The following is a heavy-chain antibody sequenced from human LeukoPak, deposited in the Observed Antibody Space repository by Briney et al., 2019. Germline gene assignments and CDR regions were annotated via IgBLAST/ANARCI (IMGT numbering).Heavy chain of an antibody. V-gene: IGHV3-21*01. CDR1: GFTFSSYG. CDR2: ISSSSSYI. CDR3: ASNHKKLLESDY. J-gene: IGHJ4*02. D-gene: IGHD1-14*01. Sequence: GGSLRLSCSASGFTFSSYGMHWVHQAPGKVLECVPSISSSSSYIYYADSVKGRFTISRDNAKNSLYLQRNSLRAEDTAVYYCASNHKKLLESDYWGQGTLVTVSS.